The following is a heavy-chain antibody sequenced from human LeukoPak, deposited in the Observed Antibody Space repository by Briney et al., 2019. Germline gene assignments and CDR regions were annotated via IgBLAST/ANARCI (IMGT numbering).Heavy chain of an antibody. V-gene: IGHV4-4*02. D-gene: IGHD5-18*01. Sequence: SGTLSLTCAVSGGAISSSNWWNWVRQSPGKGLEWIGEIDHSGNSNYNPSLKSRVTISGDKSKNQFSLKLSSVTAADTAVYYCARGAAGYSYGWGQGTLVTVSS. CDR2: IDHSGNS. J-gene: IGHJ4*02. CDR3: ARGAAGYSYG. CDR1: GGAISSSNW.